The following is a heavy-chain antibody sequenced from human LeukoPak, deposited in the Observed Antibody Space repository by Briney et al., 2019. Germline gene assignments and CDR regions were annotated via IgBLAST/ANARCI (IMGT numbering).Heavy chain of an antibody. J-gene: IGHJ6*03. CDR2: ISGSGGST. CDR1: GFTFSSYG. V-gene: IGHV3-23*01. Sequence: GGSLRLSCAASGFTFSSYGMSWVRQAPGKGLEWDSAISGSGGSTYYADSVKGRFTISRDNSKNTLYLQMNSLRAEGTAVYYCAKDSMVRGVISRYYYYYYYMDVWGKGTTVTISS. D-gene: IGHD3-10*01. CDR3: AKDSMVRGVISRYYYYYYYMDV.